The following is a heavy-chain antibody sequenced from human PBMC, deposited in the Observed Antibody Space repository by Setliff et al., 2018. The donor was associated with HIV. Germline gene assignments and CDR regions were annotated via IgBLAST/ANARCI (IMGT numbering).Heavy chain of an antibody. CDR3: AKELAASGLGYFDS. CDR2: IYHSGDI. J-gene: IGHJ4*02. V-gene: IGHV4-4*02. D-gene: IGHD3-22*01. Sequence: SETLSLTCVVSGGSISSSNWWSWVRQPPGKGLEWIGEIYHSGDINYNPSLKSRVTISLDRSKNQFSLQLSSVTAADTAEYYCAKELAASGLGYFDSWGRGILVTVSS. CDR1: GGSISSSNW.